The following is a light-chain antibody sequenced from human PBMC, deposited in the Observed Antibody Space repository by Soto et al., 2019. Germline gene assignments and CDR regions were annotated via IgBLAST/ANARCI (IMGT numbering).Light chain of an antibody. J-gene: IGLJ2*01. Sequence: QSALTQPASVSGSPGQSITISCTGTSSDVGAYNYVSWYQQHPGKVPKLMIYDVSNRPSGVSNRFSGSKSGNTASLTISGLQAEDEADYHCSSYTSSSTVVFGGGTKVTVL. CDR2: DVS. CDR3: SSYTSSSTVV. CDR1: SSDVGAYNY. V-gene: IGLV2-14*01.